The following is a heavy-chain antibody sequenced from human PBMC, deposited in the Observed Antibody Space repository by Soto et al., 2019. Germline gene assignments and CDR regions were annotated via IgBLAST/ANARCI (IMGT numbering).Heavy chain of an antibody. CDR2: IFPKFGTT. V-gene: IGHV1-69*13. CDR3: EAEVTFGKLSVV. CDR1: GDTDTNYV. J-gene: IGHJ6*02. Sequence: ASVKVSCKASGDTDTNYVISWVRQAPGQGLEWMGGIFPKFGTTYSAQKLQDRLTITADESTSTAYMQLSSLRLDDTAVYYCEAEVTFGKLSVVWGQGTTVTVSS. D-gene: IGHD3-16*02.